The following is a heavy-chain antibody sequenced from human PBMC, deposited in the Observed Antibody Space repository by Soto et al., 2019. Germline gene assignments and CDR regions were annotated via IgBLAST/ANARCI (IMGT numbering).Heavy chain of an antibody. Sequence: GASLKISCNGSGYNFASYWIGWVRQKPGKGLEWMGIIYPGDSDTRYSPSFEGHVTISADKSTSTAYMQWSSLGASDTAIYYCARATSHGCFQNFDYWGQGTLGLVSS. CDR3: ARATSHGCFQNFDY. CDR2: IYPGDSDT. J-gene: IGHJ4*02. CDR1: GYNFASYW. D-gene: IGHD2-15*01. V-gene: IGHV5-51*01.